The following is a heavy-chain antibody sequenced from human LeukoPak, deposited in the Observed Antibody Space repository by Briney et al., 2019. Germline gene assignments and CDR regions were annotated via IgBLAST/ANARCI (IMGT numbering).Heavy chain of an antibody. CDR1: GYTFTSYG. D-gene: IGHD3-22*01. J-gene: IGHJ4*02. V-gene: IGHV1-18*01. Sequence: ASVTVSCKASGYTFTSYGISWVRQAPGQGLEWMGWISAYNGNTNYAQKLQGRVTMTTDTSTSTAYMELRSLRSDDTAVYYCARGVRDYYDSSGYKLMDYWGQGTLVTVSS. CDR2: ISAYNGNT. CDR3: ARGVRDYYDSSGYKLMDY.